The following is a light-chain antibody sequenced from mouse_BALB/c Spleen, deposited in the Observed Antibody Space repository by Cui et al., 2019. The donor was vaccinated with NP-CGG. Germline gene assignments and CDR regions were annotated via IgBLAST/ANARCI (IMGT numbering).Light chain of an antibody. V-gene: IGLV1*01. CDR1: TGAVTTSNY. CDR3: ALWYSNHWV. CDR2: GTN. J-gene: IGLJ1*01. Sequence: QAVVTQESTITTSLGETVTLTCRSSTGAVTTSNYANWVQEKPDHLFTGLIGGTNNRVPGVPARFSGSLIGDKAALTNTGAQTEDEAIYFCALWYSNHWVFGGGTKLTVL.